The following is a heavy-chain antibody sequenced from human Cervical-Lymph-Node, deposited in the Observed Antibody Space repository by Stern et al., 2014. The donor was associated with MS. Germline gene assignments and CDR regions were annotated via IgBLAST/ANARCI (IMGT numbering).Heavy chain of an antibody. J-gene: IGHJ6*02. D-gene: IGHD6-6*01. CDR1: GYSFTSYW. CDR2: IYPGDSDT. CDR3: ARFRHSSSSPSSTYYYGMDV. V-gene: IGHV5-51*03. Sequence: EVQLVESGAEVKKPGESLKISCKGSGYSFTSYWIGWVRQMPGKGLEWMGIIYPGDSDTRYSPSFQGQVTISADKSISTAYLQWSSLKASDTAMYYCARFRHSSSSPSSTYYYGMDVWGQGTTVTVSS.